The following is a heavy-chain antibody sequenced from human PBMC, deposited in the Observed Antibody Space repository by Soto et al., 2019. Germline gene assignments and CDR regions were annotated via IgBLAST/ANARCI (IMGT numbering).Heavy chain of an antibody. J-gene: IGHJ4*02. CDR1: GFTFRIYD. Sequence: PGGSLRLSCAASGFTFRIYDMHWVRQAPGQGLEWVAVIRNDGTVRNYADSVKGRFTISRDNSKNKLYLEMNSLRAEDTALYYCASKTIDDFDYWGQGTLVTVSS. V-gene: IGHV3-33*01. CDR2: IRNDGTVR. D-gene: IGHD3-3*01. CDR3: ASKTIDDFDY.